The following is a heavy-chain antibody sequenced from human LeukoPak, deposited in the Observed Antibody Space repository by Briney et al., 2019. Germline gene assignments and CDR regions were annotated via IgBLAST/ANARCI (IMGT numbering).Heavy chain of an antibody. J-gene: IGHJ3*02. D-gene: IGHD3-9*01. CDR1: GFTFSSYA. CDR3: AKGVWATILTNDAFVI. V-gene: IGHV3-23*01. Sequence: GGSLRLSCAASGFTFSSYAMSWVRQAPGKGLEWVSAISGSGGSTYYADSVKGRFTISRDNSKNTLYLQMNSLRAEDTAVYYCAKGVWATILTNDAFVIWGHGTMVTVSS. CDR2: ISGSGGST.